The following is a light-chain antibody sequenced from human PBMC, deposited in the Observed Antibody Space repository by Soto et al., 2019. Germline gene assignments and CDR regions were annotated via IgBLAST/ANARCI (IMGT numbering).Light chain of an antibody. CDR2: GAS. CDR1: QSVSNSY. J-gene: IGKJ1*01. CDR3: QQYGGSPRT. V-gene: IGKV3-20*01. Sequence: EIVLTQSPGTLSLSPGERATLSCRASQSVSNSYLTWYKQKPGQAPRLLIYGASSRATGIPDRFSGSGSGTDFTLTISRLEPEDFAVYFCQQYGGSPRTFGQGTKVDIK.